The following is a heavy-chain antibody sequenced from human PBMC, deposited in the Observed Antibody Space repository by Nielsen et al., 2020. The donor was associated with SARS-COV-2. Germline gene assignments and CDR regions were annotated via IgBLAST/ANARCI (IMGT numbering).Heavy chain of an antibody. Sequence: GGSLRLSCAASGFSFSNYAMNWVRQAPGKGLEWVAQMSGSSSYIHYADSVKGRYTISKDSAKNSLYLQMNSLRAEDTAVYYCARVAGTPPVSYSYFDLWGRGTLVTVSS. D-gene: IGHD6-19*01. V-gene: IGHV3-21*05. CDR2: MSGSSSYI. CDR1: GFSFSNYA. J-gene: IGHJ2*01. CDR3: ARVAGTPPVSYSYFDL.